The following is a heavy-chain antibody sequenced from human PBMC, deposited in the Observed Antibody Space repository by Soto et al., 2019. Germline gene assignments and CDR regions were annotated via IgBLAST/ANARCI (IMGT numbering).Heavy chain of an antibody. CDR2: MEPSTGRT. V-gene: IGHV1-8*01. D-gene: IGHD1-26*01. J-gene: IGHJ4*02. CDR3: ARGVSAGVDY. Sequence: ASVKVSCKASGYSFTSLDINWVRQTAGQGLEWMGWMEPSTGRTGYAQKFQGRVTMTRDTSINTAYMELTTLTSDDTAFYYCARGVSAGVDYWGQGTLVTVSS. CDR1: GYSFTSLD.